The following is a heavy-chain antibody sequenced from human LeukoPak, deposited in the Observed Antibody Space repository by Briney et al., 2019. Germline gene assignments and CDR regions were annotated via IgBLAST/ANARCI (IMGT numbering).Heavy chain of an antibody. J-gene: IGHJ4*02. CDR3: APQTRGYFYY. CDR1: GYTLTQLA. Sequence: ASVKVSCKVSGYTLTQLAMYWVSQAPGKGLEWMGGFDPEDGETVYAQKFQDRVAMTEDTSTDTANMELTSLVYEDTAVYYYAPQTRGYFYYWGQGALVTVSS. V-gene: IGHV1-24*01. CDR2: FDPEDGET.